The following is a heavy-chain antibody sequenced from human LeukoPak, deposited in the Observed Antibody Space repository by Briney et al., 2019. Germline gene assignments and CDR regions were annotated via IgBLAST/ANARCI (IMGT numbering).Heavy chain of an antibody. CDR2: ISGSGGST. V-gene: IGHV3-23*01. CDR3: AKGDKKYYFDY. Sequence: GGSLRLSCAASGFTFSSYAMSWVRQAPGKGLEWVSGISGSGGSTYYADSVKGRFTISRDNSKNTLYLQVNSLRAEDTAVYHCAKGDKKYYFDYWGQGILVTVSS. J-gene: IGHJ4*02. CDR1: GFTFSSYA.